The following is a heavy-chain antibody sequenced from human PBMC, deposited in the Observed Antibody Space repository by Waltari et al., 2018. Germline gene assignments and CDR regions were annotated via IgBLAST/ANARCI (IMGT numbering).Heavy chain of an antibody. CDR2: FDPEDDET. V-gene: IGHV1-24*01. CDR3: AIDRPTSFMDV. J-gene: IGHJ6*02. Sequence: QVQLLQSGAEVKKPGASVKVSCKVSEYTLTDLSMHWVRQAPGKGLEWMGSFDPEDDETSYAHKFQGRVTMTEDASTDTAYMELSSLRSEDTAVYYWAIDRPTSFMDVWGQGTTVTVSS. CDR1: EYTLTDLS.